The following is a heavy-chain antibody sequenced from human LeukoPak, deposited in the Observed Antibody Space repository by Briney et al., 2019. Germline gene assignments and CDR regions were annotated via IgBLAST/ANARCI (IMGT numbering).Heavy chain of an antibody. V-gene: IGHV4-59*01. CDR2: IYYSGST. CDR1: GESFSGYY. J-gene: IGHJ5*02. Sequence: PSETLSLTCAVYGESFSGYYWSWIRQPPGKGLEWIGYIYYSGSTNYNPSLKSRVTISVDTSKNQFSLKLSSVTAADTAVYYCARGGTYYDILTGYFGSGWFDPWGQGTLVTVSS. CDR3: ARGGTYYDILTGYFGSGWFDP. D-gene: IGHD3-9*01.